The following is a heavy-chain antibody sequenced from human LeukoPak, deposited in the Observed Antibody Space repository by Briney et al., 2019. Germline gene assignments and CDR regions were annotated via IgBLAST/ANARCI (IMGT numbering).Heavy chain of an antibody. CDR3: ARDYYDSSGYQPFDY. V-gene: IGHV3-21*01. CDR1: GFTFSSYR. D-gene: IGHD3-22*01. Sequence: KPGGSLRLSCAASGFTFSSYRMTWVRQAPGKGLEWVSSISSSSSYIYYADSVKGRFTISRDNAKNSLYLQMNSLRAEDTAVYYCARDYYDSSGYQPFDYWGQGTLVTVSS. J-gene: IGHJ4*02. CDR2: ISSSSSYI.